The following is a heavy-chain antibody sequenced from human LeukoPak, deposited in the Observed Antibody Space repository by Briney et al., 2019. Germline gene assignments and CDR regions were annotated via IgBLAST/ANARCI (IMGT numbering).Heavy chain of an antibody. D-gene: IGHD6-6*01. CDR2: INSDGSEG. J-gene: IGHJ3*01. V-gene: IGHV3-7*03. CDR1: GFTFGGFW. Sequence: GGSLRLSCAVSGFTFGGFWMGWSRQAPGQELEWVASINSDGSEGYYADVVKGRFTISRDNAKNSLYLQINSLRAEDTAVYYCARSSYSSSSSVWGQGTMVTVSS. CDR3: ARSSYSSSSSV.